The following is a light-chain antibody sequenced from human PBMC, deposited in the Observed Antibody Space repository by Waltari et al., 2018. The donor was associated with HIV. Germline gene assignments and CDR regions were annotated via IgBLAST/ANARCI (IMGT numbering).Light chain of an antibody. CDR1: TIERKR. V-gene: IGLV3-21*04. CDR3: QVWDSTSNHVV. J-gene: IGLJ3*02. CDR2: YDT. Sequence: SSALTQPPSVSVAPGKTARITCGGETIERKRVHWYQQTPGQAPLRVIYYDTDRPAGIPERFSGANSGDTATLTSSRVGDGDEADYFCQVWDSTSNHVVFGGGTKLTVL.